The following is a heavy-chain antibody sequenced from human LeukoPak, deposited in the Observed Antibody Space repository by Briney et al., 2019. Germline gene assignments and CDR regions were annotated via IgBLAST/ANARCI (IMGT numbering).Heavy chain of an antibody. CDR1: GFTVSSNY. CDR2: ISSSSTYV. V-gene: IGHV3-21*01. D-gene: IGHD4-17*01. Sequence: GGSLRLSCAASGFTVSSNYMSWVRQAPGKGLEWVSSISSSSTYVYYADSVKGRFTISRDNAKSSLYLQMNSLRAEDTAVYYCASLMTTVTIRDYWGQGTLVTVSS. J-gene: IGHJ4*02. CDR3: ASLMTTVTIRDY.